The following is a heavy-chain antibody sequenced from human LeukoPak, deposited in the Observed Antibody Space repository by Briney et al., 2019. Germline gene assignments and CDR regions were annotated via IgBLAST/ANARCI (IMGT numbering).Heavy chain of an antibody. J-gene: IGHJ6*03. Sequence: KTSETLSLTCAVYGGSFSGYYWSWIRQPPGKGLEWIGEINHSGSTNYNPSLKSRVTISVDTSKNQFSLKLSSVTAADTAVYYCARVYDYYYYYYMDVWGKGTTVTVSS. CDR1: GGSFSGYY. V-gene: IGHV4-34*01. CDR2: INHSGST. D-gene: IGHD3-16*01. CDR3: ARVYDYYYYYYMDV.